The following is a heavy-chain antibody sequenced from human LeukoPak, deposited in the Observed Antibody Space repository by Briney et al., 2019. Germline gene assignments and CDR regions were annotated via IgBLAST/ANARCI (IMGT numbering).Heavy chain of an antibody. V-gene: IGHV3-23*01. Sequence: QPGGSLRLSCAASGFTFSSYAMSWVRQAPGKGLEWVSAISGSGGSTYYADSVKGRCTISRDNAKNSLYLQMNSLRAEDTAVYYCARGGAARPDYWGQGTLVTVSS. CDR2: ISGSGGST. CDR1: GFTFSSYA. D-gene: IGHD6-6*01. CDR3: ARGGAARPDY. J-gene: IGHJ4*02.